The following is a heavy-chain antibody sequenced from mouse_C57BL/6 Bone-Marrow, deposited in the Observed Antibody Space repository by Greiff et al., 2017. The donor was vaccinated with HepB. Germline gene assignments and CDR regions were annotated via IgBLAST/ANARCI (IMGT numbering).Heavy chain of an antibody. CDR3: ESGGWLLRGAWFAY. J-gene: IGHJ3*01. V-gene: IGHV1-53*01. CDR1: GYTFTSYW. CDR2: INPSNGGT. Sequence: QVQLQQPGTELVKPGASVKLSCKASGYTFTSYWMHWVKQRPGQGLEWIGNINPSNGGTNYNEKLKSKATLTVDKPSSTAYMQLSSPTSEDSAVYYYESGGWLLRGAWFAYWGQGTLVTVSA. D-gene: IGHD2-3*01.